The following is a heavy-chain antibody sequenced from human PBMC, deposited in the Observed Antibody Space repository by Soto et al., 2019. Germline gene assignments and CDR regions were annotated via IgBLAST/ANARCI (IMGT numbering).Heavy chain of an antibody. V-gene: IGHV3-15*07. CDR2: IKSKTDGGTT. CDR1: GFTFSSYW. J-gene: IGHJ4*02. D-gene: IGHD3-22*01. Sequence: GGSLRLSCAASGFTFSSYWMNWVRQAPGKGLEWVGRIKSKTDGGTTDYAAPVKGRFTISRDDSKNTLYLQMNSLKTEDTAVYYCTTPKTYYYDSSGPRPFDYWGQGTLVTVSS. CDR3: TTPKTYYYDSSGPRPFDY.